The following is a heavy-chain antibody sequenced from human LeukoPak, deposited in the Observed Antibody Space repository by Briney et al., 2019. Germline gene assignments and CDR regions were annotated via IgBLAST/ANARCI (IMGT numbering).Heavy chain of an antibody. Sequence: GGSLRLSCATSGFTFSSYSMNWVRQAPGKGLEWVSSISSSSSYIYYADSVKGRFTISRDNAKNSLYLQMNSLRAEDTAVYYCARKGSTTAMVTGIDYWGQGTLVTVSS. D-gene: IGHD5-18*01. CDR3: ARKGSTTAMVTGIDY. J-gene: IGHJ4*02. CDR2: ISSSSSYI. CDR1: GFTFSSYS. V-gene: IGHV3-21*01.